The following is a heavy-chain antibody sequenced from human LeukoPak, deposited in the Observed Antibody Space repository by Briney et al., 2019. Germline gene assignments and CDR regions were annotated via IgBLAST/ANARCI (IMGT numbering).Heavy chain of an antibody. J-gene: IGHJ6*02. D-gene: IGHD2-2*01. CDR1: GGSFSGYY. V-gene: IGHV4-34*01. CDR3: ARGYGCSSTSCRYYYYYYGMDV. CDR2: INHSGST. Sequence: PSETLSLTCAVYGGSFSGYYWSWIRQPPGKGLEWIGEINHSGSTNYNPSLKSRVTISVDTSKNQFSLKLSSVTAADTAVYYCARGYGCSSTSCRYYYYYYGMDVWGQGTTVTVSS.